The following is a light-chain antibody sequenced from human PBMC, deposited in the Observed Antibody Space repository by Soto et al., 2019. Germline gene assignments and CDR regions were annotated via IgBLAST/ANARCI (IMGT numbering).Light chain of an antibody. CDR1: SSDIGAYNS. CDR2: KGT. V-gene: IGLV2-23*01. Sequence: QSVLSQPASVSGSPGQSITISCAGTSSDIGAYNSVSWYQQHPHKAPQVIIYKGTQRPSGVSNRFSGSTSGNVASLTISGLQADDEADYFCCSSAPESTYVFGSGTKLTVL. J-gene: IGLJ1*01. CDR3: CSSAPESTYV.